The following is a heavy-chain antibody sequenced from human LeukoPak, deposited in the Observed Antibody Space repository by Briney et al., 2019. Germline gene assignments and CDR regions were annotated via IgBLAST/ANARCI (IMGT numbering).Heavy chain of an antibody. D-gene: IGHD5-24*01. J-gene: IGHJ5*02. CDR1: GFNFDNFA. CDR2: ISHDGRTK. V-gene: IGHV3-30*04. CDR3: ARPSPPGDAYHPPHH. Sequence: PGKSLTLSCVVSGFNFDNFAMHWVRQPLGKGLEGVAVISHDGRTKYYADSMKGRITISRDNSKNTLFLQMNNLRSEDTAVYFCARPSPPGDAYHPPHHWGQGTLVTVSS.